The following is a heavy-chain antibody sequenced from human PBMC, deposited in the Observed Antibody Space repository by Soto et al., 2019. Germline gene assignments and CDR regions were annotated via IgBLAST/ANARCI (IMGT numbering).Heavy chain of an antibody. CDR1: GGTFTSYA. D-gene: IGHD3-10*01. Sequence: QVQLVQSGAEVKKPGSSVKVSCKASGGTFTSYAISWVRQAPGQGLEWMGGIIPIFGTANYAQKFQGRVTITADESTSTAYMELSSLRSEDTAVYSCARQESFGGFWYGMDVWGQGTTVTVSS. CDR3: ARQESFGGFWYGMDV. CDR2: IIPIFGTA. J-gene: IGHJ6*02. V-gene: IGHV1-69*01.